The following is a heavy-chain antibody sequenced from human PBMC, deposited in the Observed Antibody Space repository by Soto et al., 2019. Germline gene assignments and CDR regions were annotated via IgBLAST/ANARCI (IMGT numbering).Heavy chain of an antibody. J-gene: IGHJ4*02. CDR3: AGTPYRYTFDY. CDR2: IKQDGSEK. D-gene: IGHD3-16*02. CDR1: GFTFSSYW. Sequence: GESLKISCAASGFTFSSYWMSWVRQAPGKGLEWVANIKQDGSEKYYVDSVKGRFTISRDNAKNSLYLQMNSLRAEDTAVYYCAGTPYRYTFDYWGQGTLVTVSS. V-gene: IGHV3-7*01.